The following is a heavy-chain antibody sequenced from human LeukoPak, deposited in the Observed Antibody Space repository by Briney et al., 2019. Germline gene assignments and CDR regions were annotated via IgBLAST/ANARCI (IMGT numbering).Heavy chain of an antibody. CDR1: GFTFSSYW. CDR3: ARDVGKKPDY. CDR2: ISSDGTGT. Sequence: PGGSLRLSCAASGFTFSSYWMHWVRHAPGKGLVWVSGISSDGTGTTYTDPVKGQFTISRDNTKNTLYLQLNSLRAEDTAVYYCARDVGKKPDYWGQGTLVTVSS. V-gene: IGHV3-74*01. D-gene: IGHD1-1*01. J-gene: IGHJ4*02.